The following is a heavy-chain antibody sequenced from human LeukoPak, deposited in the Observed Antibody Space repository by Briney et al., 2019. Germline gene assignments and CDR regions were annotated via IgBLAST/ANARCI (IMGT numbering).Heavy chain of an antibody. D-gene: IGHD1-26*01. V-gene: IGHV1-8*02. CDR3: AIRRDKGRGIDY. CDR1: GYTFSHYG. CDR2: MNPNSGNT. Sequence: EVSVKVSCKASGYTFSHYGLNWVRQAPGQGLEWMGWMNPNSGNTGYEQKFQGRVSMTRNTSISTAYMELSSLRSEDTAVYYCAIRRDKGRGIDYWGQGTLVTVSS. J-gene: IGHJ4*02.